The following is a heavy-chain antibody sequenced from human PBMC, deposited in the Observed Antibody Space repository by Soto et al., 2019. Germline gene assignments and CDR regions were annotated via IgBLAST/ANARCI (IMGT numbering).Heavy chain of an antibody. J-gene: IGHJ6*02. CDR1: GGSISNYY. V-gene: IGHV4-59*08. Sequence: ASETLSLTCIVSGGSISNYYWSWIRQPPGKGLEWIGYVYYSGNTNYNPSLKGRVTISVDTSKNQFSLKLSSVTAADTAVYYCARRAVVPAADYGMDVWGQGTTVTVSS. D-gene: IGHD2-2*01. CDR2: VYYSGNT. CDR3: ARRAVVPAADYGMDV.